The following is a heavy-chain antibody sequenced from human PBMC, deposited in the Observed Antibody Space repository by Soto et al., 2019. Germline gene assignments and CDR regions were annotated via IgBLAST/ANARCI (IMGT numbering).Heavy chain of an antibody. V-gene: IGHV3-48*01. CDR2: ISSSSFTI. CDR1: GFTFSDYS. D-gene: IGHD3-9*01. CDR3: VRDYIHFPTGTSDY. Sequence: PGWSMGLSCAASGFTFSDYSMNWVRQAPGRGLEWVSYISSSSFTIHYADSVEGRFAISRDNAKNSLYLQMNSLRAEDTAVYYFVRDYIHFPTGTSDYCGQGALLTLSS. J-gene: IGHJ4*02.